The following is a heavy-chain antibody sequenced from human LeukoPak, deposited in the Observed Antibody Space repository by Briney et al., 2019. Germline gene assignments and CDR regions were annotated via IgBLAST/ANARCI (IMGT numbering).Heavy chain of an antibody. CDR3: ARDNGSGYHYDY. Sequence: SETLSLTCTVSGGSISSYYWSWIRQPPGKGLEWIGYVYYSGGTNYNPSLKSRVTISEDTSKNQFSLKLSSVTAADTAVYYCARDNGSGYHYDYWGQGTLVTVSS. V-gene: IGHV4-59*01. CDR1: GGSISSYY. CDR2: VYYSGGT. D-gene: IGHD3-22*01. J-gene: IGHJ4*02.